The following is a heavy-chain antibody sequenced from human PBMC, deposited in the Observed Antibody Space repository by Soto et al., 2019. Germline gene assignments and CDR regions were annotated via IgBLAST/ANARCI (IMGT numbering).Heavy chain of an antibody. CDR1: GASITSSNW. Sequence: QVQLQESGPGLVKASGTLSLTCAVSGASITSSNWWSWVRQPPGKGLEWIGEMYASGSTSYNPSLKXXVXIXEDKSKNQLSLNLDSVTAADTALYYCAIETVAGRDYWGQGTLVTVSS. D-gene: IGHD6-19*01. CDR2: MYASGST. CDR3: AIETVAGRDY. J-gene: IGHJ4*02. V-gene: IGHV4-4*02.